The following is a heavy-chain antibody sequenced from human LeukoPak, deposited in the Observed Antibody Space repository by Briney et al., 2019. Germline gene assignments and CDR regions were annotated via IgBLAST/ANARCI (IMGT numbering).Heavy chain of an antibody. CDR1: GGSFSGYY. D-gene: IGHD3-22*01. V-gene: IGHV4-59*08. CDR2: ISDSGST. Sequence: SETLSLTCAVYGGSFSGYYWSWVRQPPGMGLEWIGFISDSGSTNYNPSLKSRVTISLDTSKNQFSLKLSSVTAADTAVYYCARLIGDSTGYHFDYWGQGTLVIVSS. J-gene: IGHJ4*02. CDR3: ARLIGDSTGYHFDY.